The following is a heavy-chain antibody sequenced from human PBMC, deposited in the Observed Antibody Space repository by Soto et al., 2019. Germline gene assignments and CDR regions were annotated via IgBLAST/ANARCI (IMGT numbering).Heavy chain of an antibody. CDR1: GYTFTSYG. V-gene: IGHV1-18*01. Sequence: QVQLVQSGAEVKKPGASVKVSCKASGYTFTSYGISWVRQAPGQGLEWMGWISAYNGNTNYAQKLHGRVTMTTDTSTSTAYMELRSLRSDDTAVYYCASRGNCNYDLDYYYGMDVWGQGTTVTVSS. J-gene: IGHJ6*02. CDR2: ISAYNGNT. D-gene: IGHD1-7*01. CDR3: ASRGNCNYDLDYYYGMDV.